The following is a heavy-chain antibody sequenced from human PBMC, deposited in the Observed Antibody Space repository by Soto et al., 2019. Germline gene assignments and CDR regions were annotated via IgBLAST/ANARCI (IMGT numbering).Heavy chain of an antibody. J-gene: IGHJ6*02. CDR1: GFTFSSYG. CDR3: ARDGSGSYSYYYYGMDV. Sequence: PGESLKISCAASGFTFSSYGMHWVRQAPGKGLEWVAVIWYDGSNKYYADSVKGRFTISRDNSKNTLYLQMNSLRAEDTAVYYCARDGSGSYSYYYYGMDVWGQGTTVTVSS. V-gene: IGHV3-33*01. CDR2: IWYDGSNK. D-gene: IGHD3-10*01.